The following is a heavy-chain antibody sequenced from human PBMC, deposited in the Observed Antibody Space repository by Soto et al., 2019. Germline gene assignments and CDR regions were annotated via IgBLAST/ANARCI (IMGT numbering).Heavy chain of an antibody. D-gene: IGHD2-15*01. V-gene: IGHV4-4*02. Sequence: SETLSLTCAVSSESISSSNWWSWVRQPPGKGLQWIGEIDHSGSTNYNPSLRGRVAISVDKSKNQFSLKLSSVTAADTAMYFCARLVYCSGGSCSPLGSVWGPGTLVTVSS. CDR3: ARLVYCSGGSCSPLGSV. CDR1: SESISSSNW. J-gene: IGHJ4*02. CDR2: IDHSGST.